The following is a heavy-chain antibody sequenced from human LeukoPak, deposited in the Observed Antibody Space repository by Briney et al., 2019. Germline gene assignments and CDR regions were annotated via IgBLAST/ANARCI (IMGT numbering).Heavy chain of an antibody. Sequence: GESLKISCKASGYTFTNYGISWVRQAPGQGLEWMGWINTYNGNTNYAQKLQGRVTMTTDTSTSTTYMELRSLRSDDTAVYYCARDELGIADRLGYWGQGTLVTVSS. V-gene: IGHV1-18*01. D-gene: IGHD6-13*01. J-gene: IGHJ4*02. CDR1: GYTFTNYG. CDR2: INTYNGNT. CDR3: ARDELGIADRLGY.